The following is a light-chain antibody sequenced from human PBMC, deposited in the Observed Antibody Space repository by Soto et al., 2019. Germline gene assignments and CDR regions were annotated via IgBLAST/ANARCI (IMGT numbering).Light chain of an antibody. J-gene: IGKJ4*01. Sequence: DIQMTQSPSSLSASVGDRVTITCRASQGINNFVAWYQQKPGEVPKLLIYAASTLQSGVPSRFSGSGFGTDFVLTISSLEPEDVATYYCQKDHSVPLTFGGGTRVEIK. V-gene: IGKV1-27*01. CDR3: QKDHSVPLT. CDR2: AAS. CDR1: QGINNF.